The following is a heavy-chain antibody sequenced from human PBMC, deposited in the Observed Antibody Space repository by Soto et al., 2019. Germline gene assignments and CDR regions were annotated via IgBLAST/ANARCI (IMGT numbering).Heavy chain of an antibody. CDR1: GYSFINYW. V-gene: IGHV5-51*01. J-gene: IGHJ4*02. CDR3: ARHVSGYSTSSGFNY. CDR2: IYPGDSDT. D-gene: IGHD6-6*01. Sequence: GESLKISCEGSGYSFINYWIGWVRQMPGKGLEWMGIIYPGDSDTKYSPSFQGQVTISADKSISTAYLQWSSLKASDTAMYYCARHVSGYSTSSGFNYWGQGTLVT.